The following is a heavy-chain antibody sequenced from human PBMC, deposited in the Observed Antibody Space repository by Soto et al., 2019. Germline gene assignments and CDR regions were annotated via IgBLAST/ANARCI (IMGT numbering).Heavy chain of an antibody. J-gene: IGHJ6*02. V-gene: IGHV4-61*01. Sequence: SETLSHTCTVSGGSVSSGSYYWSWIRQPPGKGLEWIGYIYYSGSTNYNPSLKSRVTISVDTSKNQFSLKLSSVTAADTAVYYCARDLRIVVVTAPTGYYYGMDVWGQGTTVTVSS. D-gene: IGHD2-21*02. CDR1: GGSVSSGSYY. CDR3: ARDLRIVVVTAPTGYYYGMDV. CDR2: IYYSGST.